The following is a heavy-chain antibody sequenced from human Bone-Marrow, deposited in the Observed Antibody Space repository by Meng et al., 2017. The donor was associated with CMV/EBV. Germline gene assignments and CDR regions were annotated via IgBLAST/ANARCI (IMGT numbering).Heavy chain of an antibody. Sequence: GESLKISCAASGFTFSDYYMSWIRQAPGKGLEWVSYISSSGSTIYYADSVKGRFTISRDNAKNSLYLQMNSLRAEDTAVYYCARDKLTTYYDFWSGYPRYYYGMDVWGQGTTVTVSS. V-gene: IGHV3-11*01. CDR3: ARDKLTTYYDFWSGYPRYYYGMDV. J-gene: IGHJ6*02. CDR2: ISSSGSTI. CDR1: GFTFSDYY. D-gene: IGHD3-3*01.